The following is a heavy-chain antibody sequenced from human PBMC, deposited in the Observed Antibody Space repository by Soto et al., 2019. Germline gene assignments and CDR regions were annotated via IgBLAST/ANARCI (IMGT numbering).Heavy chain of an antibody. CDR2: ISWNSGSL. Sequence: GGSLRLSCAASGFRFDDYAMHWVRQVPGKGLEWVSGISWNSGSLGYGDSVKGRFTISRDNAKNSLYLQMNGLRPEDTAFYYCVKDNVGYYDSSGNFEYWGQGTLVTVSS. V-gene: IGHV3-9*01. J-gene: IGHJ4*02. CDR3: VKDNVGYYDSSGNFEY. D-gene: IGHD3-22*01. CDR1: GFRFDDYA.